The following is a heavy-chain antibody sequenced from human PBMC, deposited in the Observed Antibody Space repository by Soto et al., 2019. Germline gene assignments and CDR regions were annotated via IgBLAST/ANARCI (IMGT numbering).Heavy chain of an antibody. CDR1: GFTFSNYA. V-gene: IGHV3-33*01. Sequence: QVQLVESGGGVVQPGRSLRLSCAASGFTFSNYAMHWVRQAPGKGLEWVAVIWYDGSNKYYADSVKGRFTISRDNSKSTLYLQMTSLRAEDTAVYYCAREDPSSFGYGWGQGTLVTVSS. CDR3: AREDPSSFGYG. D-gene: IGHD5-18*01. CDR2: IWYDGSNK. J-gene: IGHJ4*02.